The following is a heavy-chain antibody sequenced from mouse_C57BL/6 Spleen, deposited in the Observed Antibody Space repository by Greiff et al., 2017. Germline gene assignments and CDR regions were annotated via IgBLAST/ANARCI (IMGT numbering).Heavy chain of an antibody. CDR3: ARGAWDRYYFVY. J-gene: IGHJ2*01. Sequence: QVQLQQPGAELVRPGTSVKLSCKASGYTFTSYWMHWVKQRPGQGLEWIGVIDPSDSYTNYNQKFKGKATLTVDTSSSTAYMQLSSLTSEDSAVYYCARGAWDRYYFVYWGQGTTLTVSS. D-gene: IGHD3-3*01. V-gene: IGHV1-59*01. CDR1: GYTFTSYW. CDR2: IDPSDSYT.